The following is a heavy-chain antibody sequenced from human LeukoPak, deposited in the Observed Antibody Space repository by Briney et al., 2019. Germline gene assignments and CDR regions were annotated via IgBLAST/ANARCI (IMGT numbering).Heavy chain of an antibody. CDR1: GANVTDTL. V-gene: IGHV3-66*02. J-gene: IGHJ5*02. CDR3: VRDRAGTQSWVEFDL. CDR2: IYIDART. D-gene: IGHD3-10*01. Sequence: QPGGSLTLTCTLSGANVTDTLIDWVRQAPGKGPEWVALIYIDARTVYADSVKGRFTISRDNSKNMVYLQMNSLRSEDSALYYCVRDRAGTQSWVEFDLWGQGTQVTVSS.